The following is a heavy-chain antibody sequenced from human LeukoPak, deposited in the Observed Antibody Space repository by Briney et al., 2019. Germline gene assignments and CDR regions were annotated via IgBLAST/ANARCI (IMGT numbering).Heavy chain of an antibody. Sequence: PSETLSLTCDVYGGSFSGYYWSWIRQPPGKGLEWIGEINHSGSINYNPSLKSRVTISVDTSKNQFSLKLSSVTAADTAVYYCARPVPSRLGWFDPWGQGTLVTVSS. CDR2: INHSGSI. D-gene: IGHD1-1*01. CDR3: ARPVPSRLGWFDP. J-gene: IGHJ5*02. CDR1: GGSFSGYY. V-gene: IGHV4-34*01.